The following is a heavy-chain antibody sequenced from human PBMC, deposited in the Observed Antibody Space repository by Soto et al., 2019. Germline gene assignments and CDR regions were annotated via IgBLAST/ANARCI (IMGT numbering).Heavy chain of an antibody. CDR1: GGSISSSSYY. CDR2: IYYSGST. V-gene: IGHV4-61*05. J-gene: IGHJ6*02. Sequence: PSETLSVTWTVSGGSISSSSYYWGWIRQPPGKGLEWIGYIYYSGSTNYNPSLKSRVTISVDTSKNQFSLKLSSVTAADTAVYYCARLAVGSGSYYPSPYYYYGLDVWGQGTTVTVSS. D-gene: IGHD3-10*01. CDR3: ARLAVGSGSYYPSPYYYYGLDV.